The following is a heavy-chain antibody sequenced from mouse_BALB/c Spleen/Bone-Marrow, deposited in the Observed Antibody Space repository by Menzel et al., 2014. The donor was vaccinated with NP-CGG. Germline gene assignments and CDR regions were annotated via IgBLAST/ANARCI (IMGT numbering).Heavy chain of an antibody. CDR2: ISSGSSTI. Sequence: EVKLMESGGGLVQPGGSRKLSCAASGFTFSSFGMHWVRQAPEKGLEWVAYISSGSSTIYYADTVKGRFTISRDNPKDTLFLQMTSLRSEDTAMYYCARWGYYYAMDYWGQGTSV. CDR3: ARWGYYYAMDY. V-gene: IGHV5-17*02. J-gene: IGHJ4*01. CDR1: GFTFSSFG.